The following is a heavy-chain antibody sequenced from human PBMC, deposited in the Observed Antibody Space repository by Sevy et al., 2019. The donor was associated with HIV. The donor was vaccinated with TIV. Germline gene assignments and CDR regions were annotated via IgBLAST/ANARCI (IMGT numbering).Heavy chain of an antibody. CDR3: ATDPIIVLLVTDGMDV. Sequence: GGSLRLSCAASGFTFTYAWMSWVRQAPGKGLEWVGRIKSKPDGGTTDHAAPVKGRFTISRDDSKNTVCLQMNSLKTEDTAVYYCATDPIIVLLVTDGMDVWGQGTTVTVSS. CDR2: IKSKPDGGTT. D-gene: IGHD2-8*02. V-gene: IGHV3-15*01. J-gene: IGHJ6*02. CDR1: GFTFTYAW.